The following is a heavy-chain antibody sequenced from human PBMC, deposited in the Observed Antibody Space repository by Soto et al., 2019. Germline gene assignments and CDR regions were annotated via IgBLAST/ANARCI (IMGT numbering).Heavy chain of an antibody. V-gene: IGHV4-39*01. CDR2: IYYSGFT. Sequence: QVRLQESGPGLVKPSETLSLTCTVTGGSINSATYYWDWIRQPLGKGLEWIGSIYYSGFTYYNPSLKSRVTMSVDTSKNQFSLRLNSVTAADTAVYYCARRVYGATYPAHYDYWGQGTLVAVSS. J-gene: IGHJ4*02. CDR3: ARRVYGATYPAHYDY. D-gene: IGHD2-15*01. CDR1: GGSINSATYY.